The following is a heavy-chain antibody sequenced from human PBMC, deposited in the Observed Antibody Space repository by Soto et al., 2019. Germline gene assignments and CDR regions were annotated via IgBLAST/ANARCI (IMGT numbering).Heavy chain of an antibody. Sequence: QVQLVQSGVEVKKPGSSVRVSCKASGDTFKNSVISWVRQAPGQGLEWMGGTIPLFGTTDYAQKVQGRLTITTDESTTTAYMEVSRLTSEDTGVYYCVAELDFGKLSVVWGQGTTVIVSS. V-gene: IGHV1-69*01. CDR3: VAELDFGKLSVV. CDR2: TIPLFGTT. J-gene: IGHJ6*02. CDR1: GDTFKNSV. D-gene: IGHD3-10*01.